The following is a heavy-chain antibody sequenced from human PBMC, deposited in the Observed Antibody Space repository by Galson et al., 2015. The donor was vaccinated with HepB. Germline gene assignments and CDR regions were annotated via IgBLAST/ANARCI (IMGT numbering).Heavy chain of an antibody. V-gene: IGHV3-23*01. D-gene: IGHD4-17*01. CDR3: AKHRDYGDATLHY. Sequence: SLRLSCAASGFTFSSYAMNWVRQAPGKGLEWVSTISGRDDGTFYADSMKGRFTISRDNSKNTLYLQMNSLRAEDTAVYYCAKHRDYGDATLHYWGQGTLVTVSS. CDR2: ISGRDDGT. J-gene: IGHJ4*02. CDR1: GFTFSSYA.